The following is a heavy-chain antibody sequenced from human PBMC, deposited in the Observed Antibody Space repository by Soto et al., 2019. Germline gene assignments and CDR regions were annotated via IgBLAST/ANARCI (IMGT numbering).Heavy chain of an antibody. D-gene: IGHD5-12*01. CDR3: AREGGYSGYEKGGMDV. Sequence: QVQLVESGGGVVQPGRSLRLSCAASGFTFSSYAMHWVRQAPGKGLEWVAVISYDGSNKYYAHSGKGRFTISRDNSKNTLYLKMNSLRAEDTAVYYCAREGGYSGYEKGGMDVWGQGTTVTVSS. CDR1: GFTFSSYA. J-gene: IGHJ6*02. V-gene: IGHV3-30-3*01. CDR2: ISYDGSNK.